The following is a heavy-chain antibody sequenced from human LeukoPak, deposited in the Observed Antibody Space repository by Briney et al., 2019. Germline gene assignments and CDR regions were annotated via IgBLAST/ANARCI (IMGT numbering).Heavy chain of an antibody. Sequence: HRASVKVSCKASGYTFTSYAMHWVRQAPGQRLEWMGWNNAGNGNTKYSQKFQGRVTITRDTSASTAYMELSSLRSEDTAVYYCARVPAVGATYYYYGMDVWGQGTTVTVSS. CDR3: ARVPAVGATYYYYGMDV. CDR1: GYTFTSYA. D-gene: IGHD1-26*01. V-gene: IGHV1-3*01. J-gene: IGHJ6*02. CDR2: NNAGNGNT.